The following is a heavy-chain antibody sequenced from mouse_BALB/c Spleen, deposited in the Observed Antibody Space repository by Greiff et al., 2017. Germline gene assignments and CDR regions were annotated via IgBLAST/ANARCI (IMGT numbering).Heavy chain of an antibody. CDR1: GFTFSSYT. D-gene: IGHD1-1*01. CDR3: ARHYYGSSPYFDY. J-gene: IGHJ2*01. Sequence: EVQRVESGGGLVQPGGSLKLSCAASGFTFSSYTMSWVRQTPEKRLEWVAYISNGGGSTYYPDTVKGRFTISRDNAKNTLYLQMSSLKSEDTAMYYCARHYYGSSPYFDYWGQGTTLTVSS. CDR2: ISNGGGST. V-gene: IGHV5-12-2*01.